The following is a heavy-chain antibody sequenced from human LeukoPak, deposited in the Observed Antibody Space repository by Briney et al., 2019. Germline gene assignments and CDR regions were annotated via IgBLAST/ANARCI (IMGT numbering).Heavy chain of an antibody. CDR2: IHHDGRI. J-gene: IGHJ4*02. CDR3: ARSHDHLWGNYPDY. D-gene: IGHD3-16*02. CDR1: GGSIDSTNW. V-gene: IGHV4/OR15-8*01. Sequence: SETLSLTCDVSGGSIDSTNWWNWVRQPPGKGLEWVGEIHHDGRINYNPSLKSRVTLSVDKSKNQFPLRLNSVTAADTAMYYCARSHDHLWGNYPDYWGQGTLVTVSS.